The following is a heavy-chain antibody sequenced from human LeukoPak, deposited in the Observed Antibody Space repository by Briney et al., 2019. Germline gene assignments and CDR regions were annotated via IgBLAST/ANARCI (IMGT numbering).Heavy chain of an antibody. CDR2: ISYDGSNK. CDR3: ASRYSSGYDY. CDR1: GFTFSSYA. V-gene: IGHV3-30-3*01. D-gene: IGHD6-19*01. J-gene: IGHJ4*02. Sequence: GGSLRLSCAASGFTFSSYAMHWVRQAPGKGLEWVAVISYDGSNKYYADSVKGRFTISRDNSKNTLYLQMNSPRAEDTAVYYCASRYSSGYDYWGQGTLVTVSS.